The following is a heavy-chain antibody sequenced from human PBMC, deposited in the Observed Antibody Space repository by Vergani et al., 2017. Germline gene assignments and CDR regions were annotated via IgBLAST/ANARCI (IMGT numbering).Heavy chain of an antibody. CDR3: AREGFMGAITGWFDP. J-gene: IGHJ5*02. D-gene: IGHD1-26*01. V-gene: IGHV1-2*02. CDR1: GYTFTGYY. Sequence: VQLVQSGAEVKKPGASVKVSCKASGYTFTGYYMHWVRQAPGQGLEWMGWINPNSGGTNYAQKFQGRVTMTRDTSISTAYMELSRLRSDDTAVYYCAREGFMGAITGWFDPWGQGTLVTVSS. CDR2: INPNSGGT.